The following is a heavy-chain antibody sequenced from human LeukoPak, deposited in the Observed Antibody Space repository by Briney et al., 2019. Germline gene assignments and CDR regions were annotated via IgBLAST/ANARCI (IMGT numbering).Heavy chain of an antibody. J-gene: IGHJ4*02. D-gene: IGHD3-9*01. CDR1: GFTFSNYV. CDR2: INHNGEMI. V-gene: IGHV3-48*02. CDR3: ARDNDWAFHY. Sequence: GGSLRLSCAAPGFTFSNYVMSWVRQAPGKGLEWVSYINHNGEMIFYPDFVKGRFTISRDNAKNSLYLQMNSLRDEDTAVHYCARDNDWAFHYWGQGTLVTVSS.